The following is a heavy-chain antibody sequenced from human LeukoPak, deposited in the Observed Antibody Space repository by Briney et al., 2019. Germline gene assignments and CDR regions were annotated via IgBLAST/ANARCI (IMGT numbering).Heavy chain of an antibody. CDR1: GFTFSSYG. J-gene: IGHJ4*02. D-gene: IGHD4-17*01. V-gene: IGHV3-30*02. Sequence: GGSLRLSCAASGFTFSSYGMHWVRQAPGKGLEWVAFIWYDGSNKYYADSVKGRFTISRDDSENTLYLQMNSLRAEDTAVYYCAKYGYGDYFFFVDYWGQGTLVTVSS. CDR2: IWYDGSNK. CDR3: AKYGYGDYFFFVDY.